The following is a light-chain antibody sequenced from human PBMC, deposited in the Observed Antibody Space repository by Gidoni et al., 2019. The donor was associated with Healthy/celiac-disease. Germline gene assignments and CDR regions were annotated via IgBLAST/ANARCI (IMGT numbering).Light chain of an antibody. CDR3: MQALQSGLMYT. V-gene: IGKV2-28*01. J-gene: IGKJ2*01. CDR1: QSPLHSNVYNY. CDR2: LGS. Sequence: DIVMTQSPLSLPVTPGEPASISCRSSQSPLHSNVYNYLDWYLQKPGQSPQLLIYLGSNRASGVPDRFSGSGSGTDFTLKISRVEAEDVGVYYCMQALQSGLMYTFGQGTKLEIK.